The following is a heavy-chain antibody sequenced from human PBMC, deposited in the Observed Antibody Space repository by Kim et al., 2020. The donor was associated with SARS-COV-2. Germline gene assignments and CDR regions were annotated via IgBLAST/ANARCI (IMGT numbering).Heavy chain of an antibody. CDR2: ISSSGSTI. J-gene: IGHJ5*02. V-gene: IGHV3-48*03. D-gene: IGHD1-26*01. Sequence: GGSLRLSCAASGFTFSSYEMNWVRQAPGKGLEWVSYISSSGSTIYYADSVKGRFTISRDNAKNSLYLQMNSLRAEDTAVYYCARLGPGRPVGATKLDWFDPWGQGTLVTVSS. CDR1: GFTFSSYE. CDR3: ARLGPGRPVGATKLDWFDP.